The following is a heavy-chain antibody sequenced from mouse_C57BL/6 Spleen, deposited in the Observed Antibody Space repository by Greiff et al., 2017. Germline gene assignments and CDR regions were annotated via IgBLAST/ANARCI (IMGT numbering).Heavy chain of an antibody. J-gene: IGHJ2*01. CDR1: GYAFSSYW. V-gene: IGHV1-80*01. CDR3: ARGSSFDY. CDR2: IYPGDGDT. Sequence: VKLMESGAELVKPGASVKISCKASGYAFSSYWMNWVKQRPGTGLEWIGQIYPGDGDTNYNGKFKGKATLTADKSSSTAYMQLSSLTSEDSAVYFCARGSSFDYWGQGTTLTVSS.